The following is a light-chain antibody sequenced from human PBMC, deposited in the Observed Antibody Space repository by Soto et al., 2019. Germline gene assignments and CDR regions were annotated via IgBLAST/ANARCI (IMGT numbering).Light chain of an antibody. J-gene: IGKJ4*01. Sequence: EIVLTQSPGTLSLSPGERATISCRASQSVTSSFLVWYQQKPGQAPRLLIYGAFSRATGIPDRFSGSGSGTDLTLTISRQEAEDFAVYYCQHYGSSLLTFGGGTKVEIK. CDR3: QHYGSSLLT. V-gene: IGKV3-20*01. CDR2: GAF. CDR1: QSVTSSF.